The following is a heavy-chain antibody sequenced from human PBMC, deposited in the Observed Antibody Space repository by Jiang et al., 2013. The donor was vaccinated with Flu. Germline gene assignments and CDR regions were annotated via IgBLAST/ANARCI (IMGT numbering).Heavy chain of an antibody. D-gene: IGHD5-18*01. J-gene: IGHJ4*02. CDR2: INHSGST. CDR3: ARAKRYSFAYYFDS. Sequence: LLKPSETLSLTCAVYGGSFNTYFWGWLRQPPGKGLEWIGEINHSGSTKYSPSLEGRVSISIDTSKSHFSLRLSSVTAADTATYYCARAKRYSFAYYFDSWGQGS. CDR1: GGSFNTYF. V-gene: IGHV4-34*01.